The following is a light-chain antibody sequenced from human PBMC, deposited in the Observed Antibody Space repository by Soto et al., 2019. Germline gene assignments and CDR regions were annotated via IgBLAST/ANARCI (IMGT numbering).Light chain of an antibody. J-gene: IGKJ1*01. CDR2: GAS. V-gene: IGKV3-15*01. CDR3: QQYNNWPPVT. CDR1: QSVSSN. Sequence: EIVMTQSPATLSVSPGERATLSCRASQSVSSNLAWYQQKPGQAPRLLIYGASTRATGIPARFSGSGSGTEFTLTISSLQSEDFSVYYCQQYNNWPPVTFGQGTKVDSK.